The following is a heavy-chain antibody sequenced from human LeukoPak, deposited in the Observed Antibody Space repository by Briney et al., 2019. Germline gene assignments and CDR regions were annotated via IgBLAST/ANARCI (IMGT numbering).Heavy chain of an antibody. D-gene: IGHD3-10*01. CDR3: ARVSPSLLLWFGEFSWFDP. CDR2: IYHSGST. J-gene: IGHJ5*02. Sequence: TTSETLSLTCTVSGYSISSGYYWGWIRQPPGKGLEWIGSIYHSGSTYYNPSLKSRVTISVDTSKNQFSLKLSSVTAAGTAMYYCARVSPSLLLWFGEFSWFDPWGQGTLVTVSS. V-gene: IGHV4-38-2*02. CDR1: GYSISSGYY.